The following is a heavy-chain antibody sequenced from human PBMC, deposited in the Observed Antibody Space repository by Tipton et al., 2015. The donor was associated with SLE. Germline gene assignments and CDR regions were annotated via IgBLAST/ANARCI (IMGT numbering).Heavy chain of an antibody. CDR2: VSYSGST. CDR1: GGSRTSHY. J-gene: IGHJ4*02. V-gene: IGHV4-39*07. CDR3: AVLRKGISFLL. Sequence: TLSLTCSVSGGSRTSHYWGWIRQSPGKGLEWIATVSYSGSTFSNPSLRGRVATSSDTSGNQFSLTLRSVTAADTAVYYCAVLRKGISFLLWGQGSLVTVSS.